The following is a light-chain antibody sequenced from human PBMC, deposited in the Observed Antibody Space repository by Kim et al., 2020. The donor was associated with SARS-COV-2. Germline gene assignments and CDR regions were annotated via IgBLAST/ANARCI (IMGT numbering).Light chain of an antibody. V-gene: IGLV3-19*01. CDR1: SLKSYY. J-gene: IGLJ3*02. CDR2: GKN. Sequence: ALGQTVRITFQGKSLKSYYASRYPQKPGHAPILVIYGKNNRPSGIPDLFSGSSSGNTASLTIIGAQAEDEADYYCNSRDSSGNQLVFGGGTQLTVL. CDR3: NSRDSSGNQLV.